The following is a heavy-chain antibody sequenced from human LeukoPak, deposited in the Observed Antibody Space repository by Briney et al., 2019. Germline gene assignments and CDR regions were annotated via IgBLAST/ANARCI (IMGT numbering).Heavy chain of an antibody. J-gene: IGHJ4*02. CDR3: ARDVTSTPNWEFDY. Sequence: ASVKVSCKGFGYTFADYFIHWVRQAPGQGLEWMGRINPNSGGTEYAPKLQGWVTMTRDTSISTAYVEVSRLIPDDTAVYYCARDVTSTPNWEFDYWGQGTLVIVSP. CDR1: GYTFADYF. V-gene: IGHV1-2*04. D-gene: IGHD1-26*01. CDR2: INPNSGGT.